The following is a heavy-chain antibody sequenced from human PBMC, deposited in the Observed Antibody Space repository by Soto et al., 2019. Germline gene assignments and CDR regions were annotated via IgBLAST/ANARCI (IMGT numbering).Heavy chain of an antibody. CDR1: GYTFTSYG. D-gene: IGHD3-22*01. CDR2: ISAYNGNT. V-gene: IGHV1-18*01. J-gene: IGHJ5*02. Sequence: QVQLVQSGAEVKKPGASVKVSCKASGYTFTSYGISWVRQAPGQGLEWRGWISAYNGNTNYAQKLQGRGTMTTDTSTRTAYMALRSLRSDATAVYYCARARYYSDSSGNGNWFDPWGQGTLVTVSS. CDR3: ARARYYSDSSGNGNWFDP.